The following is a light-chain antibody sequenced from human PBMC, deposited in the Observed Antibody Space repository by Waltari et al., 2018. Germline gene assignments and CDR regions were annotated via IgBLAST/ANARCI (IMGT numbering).Light chain of an antibody. J-gene: IGLJ2*01. CDR2: DVI. V-gene: IGLV2-11*01. CDR3: CSYAGSYTVL. Sequence: QSALTQPRSVSGSPGQSVTISCTGTSSDGGGFNYVSWYQQHPGKAPKIMIYDVIKRPSGVPDRFSGSKSDNTASLTISGLQAEDEADYYCCSYAGSYTVLFGGGTKLTVL. CDR1: SSDGGGFNY.